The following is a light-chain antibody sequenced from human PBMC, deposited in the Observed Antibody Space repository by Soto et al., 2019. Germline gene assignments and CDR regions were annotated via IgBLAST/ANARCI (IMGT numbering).Light chain of an antibody. CDR2: DVT. V-gene: IGLV2-11*01. Sequence: HSALTQPRSVSGSPGQSVTISCTGTSSDVGGYNYVSWYQQHPGKAPKLMIYDVTKRPSGVPDRFSGSKSGNTASLIISGLQAEDEADYYCCSYAGSYTYVFATGTKVTVL. J-gene: IGLJ1*01. CDR1: SSDVGGYNY. CDR3: CSYAGSYTYV.